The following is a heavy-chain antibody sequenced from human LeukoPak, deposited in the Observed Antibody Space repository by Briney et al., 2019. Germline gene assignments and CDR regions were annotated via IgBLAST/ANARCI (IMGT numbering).Heavy chain of an antibody. CDR1: GGSISGYY. Sequence: SETLSLTCTVSGGSISGYYWSWIRQPPGKGLEWIGYIYYSGSTNYNPSLKSRVTISVDTSKNQFSLKLSSVTAADTAVYYCARGSMVRGLDYWGQGTLVTVSS. CDR3: ARGSMVRGLDY. CDR2: IYYSGST. V-gene: IGHV4-59*01. D-gene: IGHD3-10*01. J-gene: IGHJ4*02.